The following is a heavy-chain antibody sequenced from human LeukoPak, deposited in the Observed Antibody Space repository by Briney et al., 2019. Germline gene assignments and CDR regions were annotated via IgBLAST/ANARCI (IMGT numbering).Heavy chain of an antibody. D-gene: IGHD3-22*01. CDR1: GGTFSSHA. CDR2: IIPIFGTA. V-gene: IGHV1-69*13. Sequence: GASVKVSCKASGGTFSSHAISWVRQAPGQGLEWMGGIIPIFGTANYAQKFQGRVTITADESTSTAYMELSSLRSEDTAVYYCARVKFGGFDNYYDSSGYYGSWGQGTLVTVSS. CDR3: ARVKFGGFDNYYDSSGYYGS. J-gene: IGHJ5*02.